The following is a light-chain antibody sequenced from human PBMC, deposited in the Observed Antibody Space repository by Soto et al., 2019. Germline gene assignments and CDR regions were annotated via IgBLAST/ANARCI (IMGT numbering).Light chain of an antibody. CDR3: QQRNNCPPT. CDR2: DAS. J-gene: IGKJ4*01. CDR1: QSISTY. V-gene: IGKV3-11*01. Sequence: LTQSPATLSLSPGERVTLSCRASQSISTYLAWYQRKPGQPSRLLIYDASNRATVVPARFSGSGSGAYTTPTITSLQHEVFALYFYQQRNNCPPTFGGGTKVEV.